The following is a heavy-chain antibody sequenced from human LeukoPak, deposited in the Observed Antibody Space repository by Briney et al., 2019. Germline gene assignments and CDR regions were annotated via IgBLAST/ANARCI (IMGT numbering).Heavy chain of an antibody. D-gene: IGHD3-10*01. CDR1: GYSFTNYW. J-gene: IGHJ3*02. V-gene: IGHV5-51*01. CDR2: IYPGDSDT. Sequence: GESLKISCKGSGYSFTNYWIGWVRQMPGKGLEWMGIIYPGDSDTTYSPSFQGQVTISVDKSISTAYLQWSSLKASDTAMYYCVRPVGELLSHDAFDIWGQGTMVTVSS. CDR3: VRPVGELLSHDAFDI.